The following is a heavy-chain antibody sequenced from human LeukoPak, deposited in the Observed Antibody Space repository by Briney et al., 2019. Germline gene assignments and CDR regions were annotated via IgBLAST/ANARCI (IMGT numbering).Heavy chain of an antibody. CDR3: ARGPNSNWSGLDF. V-gene: IGHV3-74*01. Sequence: GGSLRLSCTASGFAFSGHWMHWARQLPGKGLVWVSRISPTGSTTSYADSVKGRFTVSRDNAKNTHYLQVNNLRAEDTAVYYCARGPNSNWSGLDFWGQGTLLTVSS. D-gene: IGHD6-6*01. CDR1: GFAFSGHW. CDR2: ISPTGSTT. J-gene: IGHJ4*02.